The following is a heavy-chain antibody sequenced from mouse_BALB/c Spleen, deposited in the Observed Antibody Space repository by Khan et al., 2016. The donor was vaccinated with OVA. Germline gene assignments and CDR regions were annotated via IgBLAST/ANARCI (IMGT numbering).Heavy chain of an antibody. CDR3: VRDGAYHRNDGWFAY. Sequence: VELVESGAELARPGASVKMSCKASGYTFTSYTIHWIKKRPGKGLEWIGYINPSNGYTYYNQKFKDKATLTTAKSSTTAYLQLSSLTSDDSAVYNCVRDGAYHRNDGWFAYWGQGTLVTVSA. D-gene: IGHD2-14*01. CDR2: INPSNGYT. J-gene: IGHJ3*01. V-gene: IGHV1-4*01. CDR1: GYTFTSYT.